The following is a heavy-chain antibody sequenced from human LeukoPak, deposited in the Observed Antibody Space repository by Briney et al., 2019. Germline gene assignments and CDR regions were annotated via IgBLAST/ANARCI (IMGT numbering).Heavy chain of an antibody. CDR3: AREQGYYFDY. V-gene: IGHV3-33*01. CDR1: GIIFSSYG. CDR2: TWYDGSNK. J-gene: IGHJ4*02. Sequence: GGSLRLSCEVSGIIFSSYGMHWVRQAPGKGLEWVAVTWYDGSNKYYVDSVKGRFTISRDNSKNTLYLQMNSLRAEDTAVYYCAREQGYYFDYWGQGTLVTASS.